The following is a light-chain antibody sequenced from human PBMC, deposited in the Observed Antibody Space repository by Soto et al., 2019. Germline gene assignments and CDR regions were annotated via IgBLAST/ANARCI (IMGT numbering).Light chain of an antibody. V-gene: IGKV1-33*01. J-gene: IGKJ5*01. Sequence: DIQMTQSPSSLSASVGDRVTITSQASQDISNYLNWYQQKPGKAPKLLIYDASNLETGVPSRFSGIGSGTDFTFTISSLKPEDIATYYCQQYDNLITFGQGTRLEIK. CDR2: DAS. CDR3: QQYDNLIT. CDR1: QDISNY.